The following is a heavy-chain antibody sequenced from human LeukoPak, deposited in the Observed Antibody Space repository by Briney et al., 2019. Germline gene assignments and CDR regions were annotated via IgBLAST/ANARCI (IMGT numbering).Heavy chain of an antibody. CDR1: GGSIISGHYY. J-gene: IGHJ4*02. CDR3: ARGGYSYDHYFDY. V-gene: IGHV4-31*03. D-gene: IGHD5-18*01. CDR2: IYYSGST. Sequence: PSQTLSLTCTVSGGSIISGHYYWTWIRQHPGKGLEWIGYIYYSGSTSHNPSLKSRVIISVDTSKNQFSLKLSSVTAADTAVYYCARGGYSYDHYFDYWGQGTLDTVSS.